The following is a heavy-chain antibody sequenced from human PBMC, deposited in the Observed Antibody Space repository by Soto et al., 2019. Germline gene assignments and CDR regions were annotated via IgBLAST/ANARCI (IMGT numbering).Heavy chain of an antibody. CDR2: IYYSGST. J-gene: IGHJ4*02. CDR1: GGSISSSSYY. V-gene: IGHV4-39*01. D-gene: IGHD6-19*01. CDR3: ARRRIAVAGTEDYYFDY. Sequence: PSETLSLTCTVSGGSISSSSYYWGWIRQPPGKGLEWIGSIYYSGSTYYNPSLTSRVTISVDTSKNQFSLKLSSVTAADTAVYYCARRRIAVAGTEDYYFDYWGQGTLVTVSS.